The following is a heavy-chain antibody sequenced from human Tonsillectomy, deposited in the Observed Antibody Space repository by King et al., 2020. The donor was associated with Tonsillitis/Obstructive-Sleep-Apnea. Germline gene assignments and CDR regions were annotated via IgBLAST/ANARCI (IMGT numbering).Heavy chain of an antibody. CDR3: AADRVTMIVVAHGGDAFDI. CDR2: IVVGSGNT. D-gene: IGHD3-22*01. Sequence: QEQLVQSGPEVTKPGTSVKVSCKASGFTFTSSAVQWVRQARGQRLEWIGWIVVGSGNTNYAQKFQERVTITRDMSTSTAYMELSSLRSEDTAVYYCAADRVTMIVVAHGGDAFDIWGQGTMVTVSS. CDR1: GFTFTSSA. J-gene: IGHJ3*02. V-gene: IGHV1-58*01.